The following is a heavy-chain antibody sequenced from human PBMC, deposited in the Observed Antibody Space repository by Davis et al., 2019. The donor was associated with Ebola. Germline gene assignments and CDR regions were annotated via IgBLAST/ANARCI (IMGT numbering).Heavy chain of an antibody. CDR1: GYSFTSYW. CDR2: IYPGDSDT. CDR3: ARHGGNYNYYYGMDV. D-gene: IGHD4-11*01. J-gene: IGHJ6*02. Sequence: KVSCKGSGYSFTSYWIGWVRQMPGKGLEWMGIIYPGDSDTRYSPSFQGQVTISADKSIGTAYLQWSSLKASDTAMYYCARHGGNYNYYYGMDVWGQGTTVTVSS. V-gene: IGHV5-51*01.